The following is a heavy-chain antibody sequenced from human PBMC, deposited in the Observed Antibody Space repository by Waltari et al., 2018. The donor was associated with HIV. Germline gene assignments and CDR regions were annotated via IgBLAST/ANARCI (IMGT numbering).Heavy chain of an antibody. CDR3: AREWGTLMVAWFDP. J-gene: IGHJ5*02. CDR1: GYSISSVYS. V-gene: IGHV4-38-2*02. D-gene: IGHD3-10*01. Sequence: QVQLQESGPGLVKPSETLSLPCAVSGYSISSVYSWGWNRQPPGKALEWIGSLFHNGSTYYNPSLKSRVTISVDTSKNQVSLKLSSVTSADTAIYYCAREWGTLMVAWFDPWGQGTLVTVSS. CDR2: LFHNGST.